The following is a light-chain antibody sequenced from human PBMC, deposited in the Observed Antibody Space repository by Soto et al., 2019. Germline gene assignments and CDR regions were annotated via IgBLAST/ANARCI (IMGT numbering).Light chain of an antibody. CDR1: QSVHTY. Sequence: ETVLTQSPATLSLSPGERATLSCRASQSVHTYLAWFQQKAGQAPRFLINDASNRATDIPARFSGSRSGTDFTLTISSLEPEDCAVYYCQQRSNWPPYTFGQGTKLEIK. CDR3: QQRSNWPPYT. J-gene: IGKJ2*01. CDR2: DAS. V-gene: IGKV3-11*01.